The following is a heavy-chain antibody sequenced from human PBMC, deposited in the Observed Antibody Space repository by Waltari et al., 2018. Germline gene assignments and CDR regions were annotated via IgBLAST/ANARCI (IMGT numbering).Heavy chain of an antibody. V-gene: IGHV4-30-4*08. CDR2: IYYSGST. CDR1: GGSISSGDYY. Sequence: QVQLQESGPGLVKPSQTLSLTCTVSGGSISSGDYYWSWIRQPPGKGLEWIGYIYYSGSTYYNPSLKSRVTISVDTSKNQFSQKLSSVTAADTAVYYCARGHYDFWSGYHGWFDPWGQGTLVTVSS. CDR3: ARGHYDFWSGYHGWFDP. D-gene: IGHD3-3*01. J-gene: IGHJ5*02.